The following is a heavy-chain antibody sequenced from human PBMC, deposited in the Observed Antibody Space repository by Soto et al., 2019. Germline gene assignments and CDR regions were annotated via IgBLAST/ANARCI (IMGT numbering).Heavy chain of an antibody. Sequence: EVQLLESGGGLVQPGGSLRLSCAASGFTFSSYAMSWVRQAPGKGLEWASTISGSGGSTYYADSVKGRFTISRDNSKNTLYLQMHSLRAEDMAIYYCAKEGQTGYYYMDVWGKGTTVTVSS. J-gene: IGHJ6*03. CDR3: AKEGQTGYYYMDV. V-gene: IGHV3-23*01. CDR1: GFTFSSYA. CDR2: ISGSGGST.